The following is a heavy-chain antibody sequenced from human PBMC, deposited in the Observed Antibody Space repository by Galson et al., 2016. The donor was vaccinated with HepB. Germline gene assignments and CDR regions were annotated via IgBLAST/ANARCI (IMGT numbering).Heavy chain of an antibody. CDR2: ISSSGGST. CDR1: GFTFSSYA. CDR3: AKVLGAGYGVGSSCAMDV. J-gene: IGHJ6*02. Sequence: SLRLSCAASGFTFSSYAMSWVRQAPGKGLEWVSTISSSGGSTYFADSVKGRFTISRDNSKNTLYLQMNSLRAEDTAVHYWAKVLGAGYGVGSSCAMDVWGQGTTVTVSS. V-gene: IGHV3-23*01. D-gene: IGHD5/OR15-5a*01.